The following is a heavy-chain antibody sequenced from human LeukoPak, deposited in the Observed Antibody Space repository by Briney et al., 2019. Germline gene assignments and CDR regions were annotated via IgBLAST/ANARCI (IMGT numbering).Heavy chain of an antibody. CDR1: GFTFSSYA. CDR2: ISSNGGST. CDR3: ARGHTVTSFDY. Sequence: PGGSLRLSCAASGFTFSSYAMHWVRQAPGKGREYVSSISSNGGSTYYANSVKGRFTISRDNSKNTLYLQMGSLRAEDMAVYYCARGHTVTSFDYWGQGTLVTVSS. D-gene: IGHD4-11*01. J-gene: IGHJ4*02. V-gene: IGHV3-64*01.